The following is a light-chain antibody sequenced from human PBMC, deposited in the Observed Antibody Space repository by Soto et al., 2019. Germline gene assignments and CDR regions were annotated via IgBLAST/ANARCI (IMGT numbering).Light chain of an antibody. CDR2: GTS. Sequence: DIQMTQSPPSLSASVGDTVTITCRASQSTRIALNWYQQKPGKAPKLLIYGTSYSRSGVPSRFSGRASGTDFTLTIICLQPEDFATYYCHQTFNKPYTFGRATRVDF. V-gene: IGKV1-39*01. CDR1: QSTRIA. CDR3: HQTFNKPYT. J-gene: IGKJ3*01.